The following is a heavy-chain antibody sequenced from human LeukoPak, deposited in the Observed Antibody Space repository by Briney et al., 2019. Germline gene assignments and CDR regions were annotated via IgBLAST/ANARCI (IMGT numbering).Heavy chain of an antibody. J-gene: IGHJ1*01. CDR1: GDSVSRSDSY. V-gene: IGHV4-39*01. Sequence: SETLSLTCSVSGDSVSRSDSYWDWIRQPPGKGLEWIGTIYYSGTTYYSPSLKSRVTMSVDPSNNQFSLNLRSVTAADTALYYCARRRYYDGSGYLEWGQGTLLSVSS. CDR3: ARRRYYDGSGYLE. CDR2: IYYSGTT. D-gene: IGHD3-22*01.